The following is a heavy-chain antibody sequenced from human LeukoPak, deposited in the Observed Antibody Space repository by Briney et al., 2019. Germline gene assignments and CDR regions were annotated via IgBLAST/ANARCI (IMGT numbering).Heavy chain of an antibody. CDR2: IHTSGST. CDR1: GGSISSYY. Sequence: PSETLSLTCTVSGGSISSYYWSWIRQPAGKGLEWIGRIHTSGSTNYNPSLKSRVTISVDKSKNQFSLKLSSVTAADTAVYYCARSPIVGVTAYAFDIWGQGTMVTVSS. J-gene: IGHJ3*02. V-gene: IGHV4-4*07. CDR3: ARSPIVGVTAYAFDI. D-gene: IGHD1-26*01.